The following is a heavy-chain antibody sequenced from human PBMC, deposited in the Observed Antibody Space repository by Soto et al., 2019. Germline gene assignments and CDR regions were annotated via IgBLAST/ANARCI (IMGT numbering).Heavy chain of an antibody. D-gene: IGHD3-22*01. CDR1: GFTFSGSA. Sequence: GGSLRLSCAASGFTFSGSAMHWVRQASGKGLEWVGRIRSKANSYATAYAASVKGRFTISRDDSKNTAYLQMNSLKTEDTAVYYCTSEGYYDSSGYFYYYYYGMDVWGQGTKVTVYS. CDR3: TSEGYYDSSGYFYYYYYGMDV. CDR2: IRSKANSYAT. V-gene: IGHV3-73*01. J-gene: IGHJ6*02.